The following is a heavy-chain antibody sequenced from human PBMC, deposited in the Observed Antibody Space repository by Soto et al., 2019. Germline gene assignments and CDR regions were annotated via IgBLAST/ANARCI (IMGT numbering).Heavy chain of an antibody. Sequence: EVQLVESGGGLVKPGGSLRLSCAASGFTFSSYSMNWVRQAPGKGLEWGSSISSSSSYIYYSDSVKGPFTISRDNAKNSLYLQMNSLRAEDTAVYYCARDKEVGRRDFDYWGQGTLVTVSS. V-gene: IGHV3-21*01. J-gene: IGHJ4*02. D-gene: IGHD1-1*01. CDR1: GFTFSSYS. CDR3: ARDKEVGRRDFDY. CDR2: ISSSSSYI.